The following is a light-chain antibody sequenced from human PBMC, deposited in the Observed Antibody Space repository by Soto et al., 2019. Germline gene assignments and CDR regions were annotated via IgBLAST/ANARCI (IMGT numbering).Light chain of an antibody. CDR2: GAS. Sequence: IVLTQSPGTLSVSPGERATLSCRASQSVRSSYLAWYQQKPGQAPRLLIYGASSRATGIPDRFSGSGSGTDFTLTISRLEPEDFAVYYCQQYADSPALTFGGGTKVEIK. CDR1: QSVRSSY. J-gene: IGKJ4*01. CDR3: QQYADSPALT. V-gene: IGKV3-20*01.